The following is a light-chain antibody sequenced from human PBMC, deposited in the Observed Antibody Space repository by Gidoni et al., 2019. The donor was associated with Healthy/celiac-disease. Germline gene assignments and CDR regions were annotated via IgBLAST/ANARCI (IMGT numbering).Light chain of an antibody. CDR1: QSISSY. Sequence: DIQMTQSPSSLSASVGDRVCITCRASQSISSYLNWYQQKPGKAPKLLIYAASSLPSGVPSRFSGGSAGANFTPTISSLLPEDFSTYYCRQRYCTSFTFGPGTKVEIK. J-gene: IGKJ3*01. CDR3: RQRYCTSFT. CDR2: AAS. V-gene: IGKV1-39*01.